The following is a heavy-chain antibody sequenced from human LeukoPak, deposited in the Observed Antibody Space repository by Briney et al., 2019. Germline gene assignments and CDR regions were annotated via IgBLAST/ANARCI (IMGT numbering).Heavy chain of an antibody. D-gene: IGHD3-10*01. Sequence: SETLSPTRDVSGGSTRGYFWCWIRQPPGKGPEWIGEINHSGSTKYIPSLKSRLTISVDTSKNQFSLKLTSVTAADTAVYYCARVEGFGVSPIDAFYVWGQGTMVTVSS. J-gene: IGHJ3*01. CDR2: INHSGST. V-gene: IGHV4-34*01. CDR3: ARVEGFGVSPIDAFYV. CDR1: GGSTRGYF.